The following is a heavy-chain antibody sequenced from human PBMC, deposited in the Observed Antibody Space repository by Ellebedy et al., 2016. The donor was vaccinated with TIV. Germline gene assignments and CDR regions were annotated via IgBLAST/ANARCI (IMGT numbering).Heavy chain of an antibody. CDR1: GFTFSAYG. CDR3: ARSSVLDSRSSIDD. D-gene: IGHD6-6*01. Sequence: PGGSLRLSCAASGFTFSAYGMTWVRQSPGKGLEWVSSMDSSSRYIYHADSVKGRFTMSRDNAKSSLFLQMNSLRAEDTAVYYCARSSVLDSRSSIDDWGLGSLVTVSS. J-gene: IGHJ4*02. CDR2: MDSSSRYI. V-gene: IGHV3-21*01.